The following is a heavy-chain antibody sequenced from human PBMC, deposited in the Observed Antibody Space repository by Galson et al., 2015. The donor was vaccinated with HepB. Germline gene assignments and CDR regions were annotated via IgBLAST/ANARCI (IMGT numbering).Heavy chain of an antibody. D-gene: IGHD6-19*01. CDR1: GFTFSNAW. J-gene: IGHJ4*02. V-gene: IGHV3-15*01. Sequence: SLRLSCAASGFTFSNAWMSWVRQAPGKGLEWVGRIKSKTDGGTTDYAAPVKGRFTISRDDSKNTLYLQMNSLKTEDTAVYYCTTEEQWLVRPGADYWGQGTLVTVSS. CDR3: TTEEQWLVRPGADY. CDR2: IKSKTDGGTT.